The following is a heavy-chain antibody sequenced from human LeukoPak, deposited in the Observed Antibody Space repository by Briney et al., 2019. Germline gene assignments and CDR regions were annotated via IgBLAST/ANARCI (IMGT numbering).Heavy chain of an antibody. CDR1: GFTFSDYF. D-gene: IGHD4-17*01. CDR2: ISSRSDSI. V-gene: IGHV3-11*01. CDR3: ARGWNSGEPPFAS. Sequence: KAGGSLRLSCAASGFTFSDYFMSWIRQAPGKGLEWVAYISSRSDSIYYADSVRGRFIISRDNAMSSLYLQMNSLRAEDTAVYYCARGWNSGEPPFASWGQGTLVTVSS. J-gene: IGHJ4*02.